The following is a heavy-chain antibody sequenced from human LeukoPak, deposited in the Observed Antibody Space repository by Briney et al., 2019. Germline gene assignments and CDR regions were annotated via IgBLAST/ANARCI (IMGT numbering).Heavy chain of an antibody. Sequence: GGSLRLSCAVSGFTFSRYWMHWVRQAPGKGLVWVSGIDSDGHTTFYADYVKGRFTISRDNARNTLFLQMNSLGAEDTAVYYCATLAYGPDYWGQGTLVTVSS. CDR1: GFTFSRYW. D-gene: IGHD3-10*01. CDR3: ATLAYGPDY. J-gene: IGHJ4*02. V-gene: IGHV3-74*01. CDR2: IDSDGHTT.